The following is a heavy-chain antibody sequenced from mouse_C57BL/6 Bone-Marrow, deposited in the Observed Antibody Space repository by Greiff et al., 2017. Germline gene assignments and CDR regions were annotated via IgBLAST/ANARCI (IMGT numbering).Heavy chain of an antibody. V-gene: IGHV1-75*01. CDR3: ARRSYGSSYGGWAMDY. J-gene: IGHJ4*01. Sequence: QVQLQQSGPELVNPGASVKISCKASGYTFTDYYINWVKQRPGQGLEWIGWIFPGSGSTYYNEKFKGKATLTVDKSSSTAYMLLSSLTSEDSAVYFCARRSYGSSYGGWAMDYWGQGTSVTVSS. D-gene: IGHD1-1*01. CDR1: GYTFTDYY. CDR2: IFPGSGST.